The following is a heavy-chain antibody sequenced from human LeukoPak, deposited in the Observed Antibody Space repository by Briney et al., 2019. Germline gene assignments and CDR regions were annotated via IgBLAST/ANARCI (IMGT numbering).Heavy chain of an antibody. CDR3: ARHGGKYSHSIDS. J-gene: IGHJ4*02. Sequence: GESLKISCKGSGNSFTNSWIAWVRQMPGKGLEWMGIIYLGDSDVRYSPSFQGQVTISADKSISSAYLQWSSLKDSDTAMYYCARHGGKYSHSIDSWGQGTLVTVSS. CDR1: GNSFTNSW. D-gene: IGHD3-16*01. V-gene: IGHV5-51*01. CDR2: IYLGDSDV.